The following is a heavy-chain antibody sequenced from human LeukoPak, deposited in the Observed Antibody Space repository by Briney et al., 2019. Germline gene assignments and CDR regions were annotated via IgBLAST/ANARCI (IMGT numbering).Heavy chain of an antibody. D-gene: IGHD6-19*01. CDR1: GGSISSGGYY. V-gene: IGHV4-30-2*01. CDR2: IYHSGST. CDR3: ARELRYSSGWSNWYFDL. J-gene: IGHJ2*01. Sequence: PSETLSLTCTVSGGSISSGGYYWSWIRQPPGKGLEWIGYIYHSGSTYYNPSLKSRVTISVDRSKNQFSLKLSSVTAADTAVYYCARELRYSSGWSNWYFDLWGRGTLVTVSS.